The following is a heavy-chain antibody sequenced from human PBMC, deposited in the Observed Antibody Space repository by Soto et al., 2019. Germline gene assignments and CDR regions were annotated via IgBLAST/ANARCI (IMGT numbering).Heavy chain of an antibody. CDR1: GGSFTSNNW. V-gene: IGHV4-4*02. Sequence: SETLSLTCAVSGGSFTSNNWWTWVRQPPGQGLEWIGEIYRTGSTNYNPSLKSRVTISLDKSENQFSLKVTSLTAADTAVYYCASRDPGTSVDYWGQRNLVTGSS. D-gene: IGHD1-7*01. CDR2: IYRTGST. J-gene: IGHJ4*02. CDR3: ASRDPGTSVDY.